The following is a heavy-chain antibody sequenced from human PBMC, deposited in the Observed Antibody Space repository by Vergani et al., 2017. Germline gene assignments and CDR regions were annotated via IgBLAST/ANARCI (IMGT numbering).Heavy chain of an antibody. CDR3: AKDVGARYPLMIGYFDY. CDR2: ISYDGSNK. J-gene: IGHJ4*02. D-gene: IGHD1-26*01. Sequence: QVQLVESGGGVVQPGRSLRLSCAASGFTFSSYGMHWVRQAPGKGLEWVAVISYDGSNKYYADSVKGRFTISRDNSKNTLYLQMNSLRAEDTAVYYCAKDVGARYPLMIGYFDYWGQGTLVTVSS. V-gene: IGHV3-30*18. CDR1: GFTFSSYG.